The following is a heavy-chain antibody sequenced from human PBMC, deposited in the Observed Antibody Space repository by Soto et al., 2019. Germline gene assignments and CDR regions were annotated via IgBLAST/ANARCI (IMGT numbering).Heavy chain of an antibody. CDR3: ASFRASWNYFDY. CDR1: GFTVSSNY. D-gene: IGHD2-2*01. V-gene: IGHV3-53*01. CDR2: IYSGGRT. Sequence: GGSLRLSCAASGFTVSSNYMSWVRQAPGKGLEWVSVIYSGGRTYYADSVKGRFTISRDNSKNTLYLQMNSLRAEDTAVYYCASFRASWNYFDYWGQGTLVTVSS. J-gene: IGHJ4*02.